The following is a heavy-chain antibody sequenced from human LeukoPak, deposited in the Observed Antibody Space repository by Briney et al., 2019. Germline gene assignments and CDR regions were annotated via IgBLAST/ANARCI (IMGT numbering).Heavy chain of an antibody. Sequence: SETLSLTCTVSGGSISSYYWSWIRQPAGKGLEWIGRIYTSGSTNYNPSLKSRVTMSVDTSKNQFPLKLSSVTAADTAVYYCARGVTRVGAYYKDVWGKGTTVTVSS. D-gene: IGHD1-26*01. V-gene: IGHV4-4*07. CDR3: ARGVTRVGAYYKDV. J-gene: IGHJ6*03. CDR1: GGSISSYY. CDR2: IYTSGST.